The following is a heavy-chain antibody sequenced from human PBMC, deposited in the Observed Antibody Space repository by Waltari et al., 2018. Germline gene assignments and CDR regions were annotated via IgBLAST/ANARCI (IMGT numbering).Heavy chain of an antibody. Sequence: EVQLLESGGGLVQPGGSLRLSCAASGFTFNNYVMSWVRQAPGKGLEWVSSISGSGGSTYYADSVKGLFTISRDNSKNTLYLQMNSLKAEDTAVYYCRTSSDRDFDYWGQGALVTVSS. CDR1: GFTFNNYV. CDR2: ISGSGGST. CDR3: RTSSDRDFDY. D-gene: IGHD1-7*01. J-gene: IGHJ4*02. V-gene: IGHV3-23*01.